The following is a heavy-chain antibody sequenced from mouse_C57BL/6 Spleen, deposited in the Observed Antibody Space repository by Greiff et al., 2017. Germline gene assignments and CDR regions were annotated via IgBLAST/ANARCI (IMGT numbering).Heavy chain of an antibody. Sequence: QVQLQQSGAELVKPGASVKLSCKASGYTFTSYWMHWVKQRPGRGLEWIGRIDPETGGTAYNQKFKGKAILTADKSSSTAYMELRSLTSEDSAVYYCTLLRYAMDYWGQGTSVTVSS. CDR3: TLLRYAMDY. CDR1: GYTFTSYW. CDR2: IDPETGGT. D-gene: IGHD1-1*01. V-gene: IGHV1-62-3*01. J-gene: IGHJ4*01.